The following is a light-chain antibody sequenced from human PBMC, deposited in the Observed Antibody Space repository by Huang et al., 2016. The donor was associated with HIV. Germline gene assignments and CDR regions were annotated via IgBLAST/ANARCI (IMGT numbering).Light chain of an antibody. CDR2: GAT. V-gene: IGKV3-15*01. CDR1: QRVSSN. J-gene: IGKJ1*01. CDR3: QQYNNWPRT. Sequence: EIVMTQSPATLSVSPGERATLSCRAGQRVSSNLAWYQQKPGPAPRLLIYGATTRAIGSPARFSGTWSGTEFTLTSSSLQSEDFAGYYCQQYNNWPRTFGQGTKVDIK.